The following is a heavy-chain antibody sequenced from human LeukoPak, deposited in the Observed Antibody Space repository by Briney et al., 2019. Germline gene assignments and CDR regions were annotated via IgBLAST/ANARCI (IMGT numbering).Heavy chain of an antibody. J-gene: IGHJ3*01. CDR3: ASPYSTSWNDAYDV. D-gene: IGHD6-13*01. CDR2: ISITCSYI. V-gene: IGHV3-21*01. Sequence: GGSLRLSCSASGFSFNTYTMNWVRQAAGRGLEGVACISITCSYIYYADSVRGRFTISRDNAENSLYLQMNPLRAEDTPVFYCASPYSTSWNDAYDVWGQGTMVTVSS. CDR1: GFSFNTYT.